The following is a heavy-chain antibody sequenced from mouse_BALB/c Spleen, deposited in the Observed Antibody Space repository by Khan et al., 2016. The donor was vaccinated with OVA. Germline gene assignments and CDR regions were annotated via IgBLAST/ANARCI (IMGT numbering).Heavy chain of an antibody. J-gene: IGHJ4*01. CDR2: IWSDGST. CDR1: GFSLTNYG. D-gene: IGHD2-10*01. V-gene: IGHV2-6-1*01. CDR3: ARQPYYHYNVMDY. Sequence: VELVESGPGLVAPSQSLSITCTISGFSLTNYGVHWVRQPPGQGLEWLAVIWSDGSTTYNSALKSRLTITKDNSKSQVFLKMNSLQTDDTAIYFCARQPYYHYNVMDYWGQGTSVTVSS.